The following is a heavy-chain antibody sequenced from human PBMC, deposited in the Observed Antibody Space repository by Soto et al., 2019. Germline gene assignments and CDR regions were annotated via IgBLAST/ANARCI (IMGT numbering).Heavy chain of an antibody. CDR2: IYYSGST. CDR3: ARVGERGYSYGYDY. Sequence: SETLSLTCTVSGGSISSYYWSWIRQPPGKGLEWIGYIYYSGSTNYNPSLKSRVTISVDTSKDQFSLKLSSVTAADTAVYYCARVGERGYSYGYDYWGQGTLVTVSS. J-gene: IGHJ4*02. CDR1: GGSISSYY. D-gene: IGHD5-18*01. V-gene: IGHV4-59*01.